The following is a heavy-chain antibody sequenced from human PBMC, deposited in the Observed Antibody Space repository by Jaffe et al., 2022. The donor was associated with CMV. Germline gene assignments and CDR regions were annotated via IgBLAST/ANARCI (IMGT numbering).Heavy chain of an antibody. CDR1: GGSFSGYY. Sequence: QVQLQQWGAGLLKPSETLSLTCAVYGGSFSGYYWSWIRQPPGKGLEWIGEINHSGSTNYNPSLKSRVTISVDTSKNQFSLKLSSVTAADTAVYYCARDLAAAAHFDYWGQGTLVTVSS. CDR2: INHSGST. D-gene: IGHD6-13*01. CDR3: ARDLAAAAHFDY. V-gene: IGHV4-34*01. J-gene: IGHJ4*02.